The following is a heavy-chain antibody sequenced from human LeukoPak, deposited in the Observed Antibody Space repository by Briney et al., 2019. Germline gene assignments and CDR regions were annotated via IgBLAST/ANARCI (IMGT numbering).Heavy chain of an antibody. CDR2: IYYSGST. Sequence: SQTLSLTCTVSGGSISSGDYYWSWIRQPPGKGLEWIGYIYYSGSTYYNPSLKSRVTISVDTSKNQFSLKLSSVTAADTAVYYCARASAYGDYSWFDPWGQGTLVTVSS. V-gene: IGHV4-30-4*01. D-gene: IGHD4-17*01. CDR1: GGSISSGDYY. J-gene: IGHJ5*02. CDR3: ARASAYGDYSWFDP.